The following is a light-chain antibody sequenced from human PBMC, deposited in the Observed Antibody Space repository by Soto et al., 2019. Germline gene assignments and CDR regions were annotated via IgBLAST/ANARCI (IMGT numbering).Light chain of an antibody. CDR3: QQYDSSPLLT. CDR2: GAS. CDR1: QSVSSSY. Sequence: EIVLTQSPGTLSLSPGERATLSCRASQSVSSSYLAWYQQKPGQAPRLLIYGASSRATGIPDRFSGSGSGTDFTLTISRLEPEDFAVYYCQQYDSSPLLTVGGGTKVDIK. J-gene: IGKJ4*01. V-gene: IGKV3-20*01.